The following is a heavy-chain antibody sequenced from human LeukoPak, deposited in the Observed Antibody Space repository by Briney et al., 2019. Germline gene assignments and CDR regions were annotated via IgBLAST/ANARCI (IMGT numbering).Heavy chain of an antibody. Sequence: GGSLRLSCAASGFTFSNAWMTWVRQAPGKGLEWVGRIKSKTAGETTDYAAPVKGRFTISRDDSKNTLFLQMNSLETGDTAVYYCSTMPALRDYWGQGTVVTVSP. CDR1: GFTFSNAW. CDR3: STMPALRDY. D-gene: IGHD2-2*01. CDR2: IKSKTAGETT. J-gene: IGHJ4*02. V-gene: IGHV3-15*01.